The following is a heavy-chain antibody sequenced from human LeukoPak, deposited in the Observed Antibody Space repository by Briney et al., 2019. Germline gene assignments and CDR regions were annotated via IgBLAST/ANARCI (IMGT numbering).Heavy chain of an antibody. CDR1: GFSFSNYA. D-gene: IGHD1-26*01. CDR3: AKDDSGSYYYY. V-gene: IGHV3-23*01. CDR2: ISGSGGST. Sequence: PGGSLRLSCVSSGFSFSNYAMSWVRQAPGKGLEWVSSISGSGGSTYYADSVKGRFTISRDNSKNTLYLQMNSLRAEDTAVYYCAKDDSGSYYYYWGQGTLVTVSS. J-gene: IGHJ4*02.